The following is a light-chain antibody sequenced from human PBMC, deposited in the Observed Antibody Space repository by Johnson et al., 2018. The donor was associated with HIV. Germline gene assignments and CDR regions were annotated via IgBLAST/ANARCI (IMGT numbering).Light chain of an antibody. CDR1: SSNIGKNY. CDR2: ENN. Sequence: QSVLTQPPSVSAAPGQMVSISCSGSSSNIGKNYVSWYQQFPGTAPKLLIHENNKRPSGIPDRFSGPKSGTSATLGITGLQTGDEADYYCGTWDSSLSALFGTGTKVTVL. J-gene: IGLJ1*01. V-gene: IGLV1-51*02. CDR3: GTWDSSLSAL.